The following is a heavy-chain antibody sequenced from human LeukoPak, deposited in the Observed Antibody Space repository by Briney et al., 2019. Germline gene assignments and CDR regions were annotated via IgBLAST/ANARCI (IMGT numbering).Heavy chain of an antibody. D-gene: IGHD6-19*01. CDR1: GFLFNNYR. V-gene: IGHV3-30*18. CDR3: AKDSSSRGWYFEH. J-gene: IGHJ4*02. CDR2: ISFDGSIT. Sequence: GGSLRLSCAGSGFLFNNYRMNWVRQAPGKGLEWVSFISFDGSITYNADSVKGRLTIPRDNSKNTVYLQMNRLRAEDTAVYFCAKDSSSRGWYFEHWGQGTLVTVSS.